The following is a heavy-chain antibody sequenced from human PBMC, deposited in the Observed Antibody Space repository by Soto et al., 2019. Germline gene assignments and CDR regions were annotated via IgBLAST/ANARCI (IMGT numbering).Heavy chain of an antibody. CDR3: AKDVTFYYDNSESNFDS. D-gene: IGHD3-22*01. J-gene: IGHJ4*02. CDR1: GFTFSSYA. Sequence: GGSLRLSCAASGFTFSSYAMSWVRQAPGKGLEWVSAASGNGGYTYYADSVKGRFTISRDNSKNTLYLQMNRLGAEDTAVYYCAKDVTFYYDNSESNFDSWGQGNPVTVSS. V-gene: IGHV3-23*01. CDR2: ASGNGGYT.